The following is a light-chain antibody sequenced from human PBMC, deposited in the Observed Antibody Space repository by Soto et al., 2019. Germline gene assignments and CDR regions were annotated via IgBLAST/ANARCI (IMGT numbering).Light chain of an antibody. CDR1: QSVRNNY. CDR3: QQYGGSSRT. J-gene: IGKJ1*01. CDR2: ETY. V-gene: IGKV3-20*01. Sequence: IVLTQSPATLSLSPGERVTLSCRASQSVRNNYLAWYQQKPGQAPRLLIYETYRRATGIPDRFSGSGSGIDFTLTISRLEPEDFAVYLCQQYGGSSRTFGLGTKVDI.